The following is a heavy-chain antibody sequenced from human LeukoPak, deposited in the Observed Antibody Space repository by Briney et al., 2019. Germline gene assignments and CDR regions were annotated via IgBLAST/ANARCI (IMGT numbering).Heavy chain of an antibody. CDR1: GFTFSDFY. CDR3: VRSLRSADF. CDR2: SSNGGSTI. V-gene: IGHV3-11*04. Sequence: GGSLRLSCAASGFTFSDFYMTWIRQAPGKGLEWVLYSSNGGSTIYYADSVKGRFTISRDNAKNTLFLQMDSLRPEDTAVYYCVRSLRSADFWGQGTLVTVSS. J-gene: IGHJ4*02.